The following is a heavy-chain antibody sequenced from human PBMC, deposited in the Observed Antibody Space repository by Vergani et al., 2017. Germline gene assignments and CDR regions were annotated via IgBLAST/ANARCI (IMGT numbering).Heavy chain of an antibody. V-gene: IGHV1-3*01. J-gene: IGHJ4*02. CDR1: GHTFTSYA. CDR2: INAGNGNT. Sequence: QVQLVQSGAEVKKPGASVKVSCKASGHTFTSYAMHWVRQAPGQRPEWMGWINAGNGNTKYSQKFQGRVTITRDTSASTAYMELMSLRSEDTAVYYCARGATGSSGGGFDYWGQGTLVTVSS. CDR3: ARGATGSSGGGFDY. D-gene: IGHD1-26*01.